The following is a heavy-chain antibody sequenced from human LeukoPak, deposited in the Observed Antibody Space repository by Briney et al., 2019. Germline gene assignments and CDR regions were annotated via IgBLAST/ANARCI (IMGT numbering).Heavy chain of an antibody. J-gene: IGHJ6*04. V-gene: IGHV3-15*01. Sequence: GGSLRLSCAASGFTFSNAWMSWVRQAPGKGLEWVGRIKSKTDGGTTDYAAPVKGRFTISRDDSKNTLYLQMNSLKTEATAVYYCTTVVMQLLWFGYGMDVWGKGTTVTVSS. CDR2: IKSKTDGGTT. CDR3: TTVVMQLLWFGYGMDV. CDR1: GFTFSNAW. D-gene: IGHD3-10*01.